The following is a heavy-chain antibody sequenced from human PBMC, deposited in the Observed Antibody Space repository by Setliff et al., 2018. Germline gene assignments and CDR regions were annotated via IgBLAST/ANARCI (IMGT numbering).Heavy chain of an antibody. Sequence: PGGSLRLSCAASGFTSSMYGVHWVRQAPGKGLEWVAYIRHDGSNENYADSVKGRFTISRDNSRNTLYLQMDSLRAEDTAVYYCARWVFGSGWFLDYWGQGTLVTVSS. CDR3: ARWVFGSGWFLDY. D-gene: IGHD6-19*01. J-gene: IGHJ4*02. CDR1: GFTSSMYG. V-gene: IGHV3-30*02. CDR2: IRHDGSNE.